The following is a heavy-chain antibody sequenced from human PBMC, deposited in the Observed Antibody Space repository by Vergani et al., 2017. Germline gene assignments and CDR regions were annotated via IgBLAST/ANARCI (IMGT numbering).Heavy chain of an antibody. CDR2: ISWNSGSI. Sequence: EVQLVESGGGLVQPGRSLRLSCAASGFTFDDYAMHWVRQAPGKGLEWVSGISWNSGSIGYADSVKGRFTISRDNAKNSLYLQMNSLRAEDTAVYYCARENFAGMDVWGQGTTVTVSS. CDR3: ARENFAGMDV. J-gene: IGHJ6*02. V-gene: IGHV3-9*01. D-gene: IGHD3-9*01. CDR1: GFTFDDYA.